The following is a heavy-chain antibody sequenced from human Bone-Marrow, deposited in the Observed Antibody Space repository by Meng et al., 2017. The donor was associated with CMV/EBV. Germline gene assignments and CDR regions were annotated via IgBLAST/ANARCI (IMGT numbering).Heavy chain of an antibody. CDR1: TLRKYA. V-gene: IGHV3-23*01. CDR3: AKSGVYSGYALSKYYFNY. J-gene: IGHJ4*02. CDR2: ISGDAYTT. Sequence: TLRKYAMSRVRQDPGKGLEWVSGISGDAYTTYYAYSVKGRFTMSADNFKNTLYLQMNSLRAQDTALYYCAKSGVYSGYALSKYYFNYWGQGTLVTVSS. D-gene: IGHD5-12*01.